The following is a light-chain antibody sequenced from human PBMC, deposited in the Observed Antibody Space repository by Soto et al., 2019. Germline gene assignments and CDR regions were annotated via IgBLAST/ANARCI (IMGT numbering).Light chain of an antibody. CDR1: QSMSSY. CDR2: AAS. CDR3: QQSDSNPKT. V-gene: IGKV1-39*01. J-gene: IGKJ1*01. Sequence: DIQMTQSPSSLSASVGDRVTITCRASQSMSSYLNWYQQKPGKAPKLLIYAASSLQSGVPSRFSGSGSGTDFTLTISSLQPEDFATYYCQQSDSNPKTFGQGTKVEIK.